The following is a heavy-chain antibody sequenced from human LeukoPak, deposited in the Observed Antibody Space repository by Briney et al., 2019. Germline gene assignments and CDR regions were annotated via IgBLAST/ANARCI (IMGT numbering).Heavy chain of an antibody. Sequence: SVKVSCKASGNTFISYAISWVRQAPGQGLEWMGRIIPILGIANYAQKFQGRVTITADKSTSTAYMELSSLRSEDTAVYYCASIIVTTGFDYWGQGTLVTVSS. CDR3: ASIIVTTGFDY. CDR2: IIPILGIA. CDR1: GNTFISYA. V-gene: IGHV1-69*04. D-gene: IGHD5-12*01. J-gene: IGHJ4*02.